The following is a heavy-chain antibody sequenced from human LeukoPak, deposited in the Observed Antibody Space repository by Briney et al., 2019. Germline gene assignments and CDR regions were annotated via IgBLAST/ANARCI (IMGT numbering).Heavy chain of an antibody. CDR3: ARDQDSTWYSRI. J-gene: IGHJ4*02. CDR2: ILYTGST. CDR1: SGSISPYY. D-gene: IGHD6-13*01. Sequence: SETLSLTCAVSSGSISPYYWSWLRQPPGKGLEWVGYILYTGSTMYNPSLKSRVIMSVDTPKNQFSLRLRSVTAADTAVYYCARDQDSTWYSRIWGQGTLVTVSS. V-gene: IGHV4-59*12.